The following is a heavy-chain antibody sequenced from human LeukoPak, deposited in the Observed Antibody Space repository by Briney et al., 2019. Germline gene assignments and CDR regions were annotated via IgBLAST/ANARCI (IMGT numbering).Heavy chain of an antibody. CDR3: ARVEDLRFLEWLSPFDY. D-gene: IGHD3-3*01. V-gene: IGHV1-2*02. CDR2: INPNSGGT. Sequence: ASVKVSCKASGYTFTGYYMHWVRQAPGQGLELMGWINPNSGGTNYAQKFQGRVTMTRDTSISTAYMELSRLRSDDTAVYYCARVEDLRFLEWLSPFDYWGQGTLVTVSS. CDR1: GYTFTGYY. J-gene: IGHJ4*02.